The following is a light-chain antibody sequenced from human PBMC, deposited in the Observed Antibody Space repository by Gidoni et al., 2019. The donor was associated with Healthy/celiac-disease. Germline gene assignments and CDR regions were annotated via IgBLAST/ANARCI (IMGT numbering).Light chain of an antibody. CDR3: QQRSNL. V-gene: IGKV3-11*01. J-gene: IGKJ5*01. CDR2: DAS. CDR1: QSVSSY. Sequence: EIVLTQSPATLSLSPGERATLSCRASQSVSSYLAWYQQKPGQAPRLLIYDASNRATGIPARFSGSGSGTDFTLTISSLEPEDFAVYYCQQRSNLFXQXTRLXIK.